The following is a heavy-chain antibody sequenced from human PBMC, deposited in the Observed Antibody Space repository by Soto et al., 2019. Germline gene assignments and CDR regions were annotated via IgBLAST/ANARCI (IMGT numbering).Heavy chain of an antibody. D-gene: IGHD1-1*01. V-gene: IGHV3-23*01. CDR3: TGRTLSPSWTLDI. J-gene: IGHJ3*02. CDR2: ISGTVGRT. Sequence: EIQLLESGGGLVQPGGSLRLSCAASGFIFTRNAIYWVRQAPGKGLEWLSAISGTVGRTYYADSVKGRFTISRDTSKNTVYLQLNSLRAEDTAIYYCTGRTLSPSWTLDIWGQGTMVTVSS. CDR1: GFIFTRNA.